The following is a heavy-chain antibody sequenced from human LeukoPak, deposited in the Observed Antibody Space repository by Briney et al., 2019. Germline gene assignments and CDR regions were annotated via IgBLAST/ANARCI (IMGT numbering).Heavy chain of an antibody. V-gene: IGHV4-59*01. CDR2: IYHRGSA. CDR1: GGSISSYY. D-gene: IGHD3-10*01. CDR3: ARAGDYYVSGSYLGY. Sequence: SETLSLTCTVSGGSISSYYWTWIRQPPGKGLEWVGYIYHRGSANYNPSLKSRVTISVDTSKNQFSLTLTSVTAADAAVYYCARAGDYYVSGSYLGYWGQGTLVTVSS. J-gene: IGHJ4*02.